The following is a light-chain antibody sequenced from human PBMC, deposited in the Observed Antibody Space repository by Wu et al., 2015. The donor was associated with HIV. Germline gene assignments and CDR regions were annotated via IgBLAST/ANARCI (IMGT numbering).Light chain of an antibody. V-gene: IGKV1-5*03. J-gene: IGKJ1*01. CDR3: QQYHTFST. CDR2: QAS. CDR1: QSISTW. Sequence: SASVGDRVTMTCRASQSISTWLAWYQQKPGRAPKLLISQASSLQGGVPLRFSGSGSGTEFTLTISSLQPDDFATYYCQQYHTFSTFGQGTKVEMK.